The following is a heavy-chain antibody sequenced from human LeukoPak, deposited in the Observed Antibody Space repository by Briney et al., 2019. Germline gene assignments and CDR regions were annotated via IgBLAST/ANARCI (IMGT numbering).Heavy chain of an antibody. CDR3: ARGPVAATGYGMDV. D-gene: IGHD2-15*01. CDR1: GYTFTSYA. V-gene: IGHV1-3*01. J-gene: IGHJ6*02. Sequence: ASVKVSCKASGYTFTSYAMHWVRQAPGQRLEWMGWINAGNGNTKYSQKFQGRVTITRDTSASTAYMELSSLRSEDTAVYYCARGPVAATGYGMDVWGQGTTVTVSS. CDR2: INAGNGNT.